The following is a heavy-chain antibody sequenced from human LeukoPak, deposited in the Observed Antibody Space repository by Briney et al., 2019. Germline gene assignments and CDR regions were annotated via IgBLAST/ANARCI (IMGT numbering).Heavy chain of an antibody. CDR2: IYYSRNT. J-gene: IGHJ6*03. Sequence: PSETLSLTCTVSGDSISNNSWSWIRQPPGKGLEWIGCIYYSRNTNYNSSLKSRVNISVDTSKNQFSLKLSSVTAADTAVYYCATTGTTGYYYYMDVWGKGTTVTVSS. CDR3: ATTGTTGYYYYMDV. V-gene: IGHV4-59*01. D-gene: IGHD1-1*01. CDR1: GDSISNNS.